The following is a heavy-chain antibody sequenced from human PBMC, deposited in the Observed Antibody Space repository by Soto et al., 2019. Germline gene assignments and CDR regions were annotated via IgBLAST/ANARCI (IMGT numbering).Heavy chain of an antibody. D-gene: IGHD3-16*02. J-gene: IGHJ4*02. CDR3: ARLASLGVIAYLDY. CDR1: GGSISSSSYY. V-gene: IGHV4-39*01. Sequence: QLQLQESGPGLVKPSETLSLTCTVSGGSISSSSYYWGWIRQPPGKGLEWIGSIYYSGSTYYNPSPKSRVTISVDTSKNQSSRKLSSVTAADTAVYYCARLASLGVIAYLDYWGQGTLVTVSS. CDR2: IYYSGST.